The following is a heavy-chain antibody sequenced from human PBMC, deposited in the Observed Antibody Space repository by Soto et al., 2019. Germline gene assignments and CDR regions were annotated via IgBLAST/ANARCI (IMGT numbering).Heavy chain of an antibody. CDR2: IRNKANSYTR. CDR3: ARDLAGAPYVDL. Sequence: EGQLVESGGGLVQPGGSLRLSCAASGFIFSDQYMDWVRQAPGKGLEWVGRIRNKANSYTREYAASVKGRFTISRDDSKTSLYLQMNSPKTEDTALYYCARDLAGAPYVDLWGRGTLVTVSS. CDR1: GFIFSDQY. D-gene: IGHD1-26*01. V-gene: IGHV3-72*01. J-gene: IGHJ2*01.